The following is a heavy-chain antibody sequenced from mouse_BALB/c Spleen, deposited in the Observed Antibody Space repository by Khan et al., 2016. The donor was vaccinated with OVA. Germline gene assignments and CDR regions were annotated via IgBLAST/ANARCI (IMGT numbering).Heavy chain of an antibody. D-gene: IGHD1-1*02. V-gene: IGHV1S81*02. J-gene: IGHJ3*01. CDR1: GYTFTSYY. Sequence: QVQLQQPGAELVKPGASVKLSCKASGYTFTSYYIYWVQQRPGQGLEWIGGINPSNGGTYFNEKFEGKATLTVEKSYRTAFMQVSSLTSEDSAVYYCTRSGWAAFAYWGQGTLVTVSA. CDR3: TRSGWAAFAY. CDR2: INPSNGGT.